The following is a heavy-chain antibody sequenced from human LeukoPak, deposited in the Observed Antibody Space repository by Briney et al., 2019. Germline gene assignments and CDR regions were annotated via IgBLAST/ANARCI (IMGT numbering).Heavy chain of an antibody. J-gene: IGHJ3*02. Sequence: ASVKVSCTVSGYTLTELSMHWVRQAPGKGLEWMGGFDPEDGETIYAQKFQGRVTMTEDTSTDTAYMELSSLRSEDTAVYYCATAFGGYSGSYYRASGALDIWGQGTMVTVSS. V-gene: IGHV1-24*01. CDR1: GYTLTELS. CDR2: FDPEDGET. D-gene: IGHD1-26*01. CDR3: ATAFGGYSGSYYRASGALDI.